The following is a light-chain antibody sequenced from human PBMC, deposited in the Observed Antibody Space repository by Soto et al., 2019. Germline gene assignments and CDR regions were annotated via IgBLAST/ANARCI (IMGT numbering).Light chain of an antibody. V-gene: IGKV1-27*01. Sequence: DIQMTQSPSSLSASVGDRVTITCRASQGIGNYLAWYQQKPGKVPKLLIFAASTLQSGVPSQFSGSGSGTDFTLTISSLQPEDVATYYCQMYNNAPPLTFGGGTKVELK. CDR1: QGIGNY. CDR3: QMYNNAPPLT. CDR2: AAS. J-gene: IGKJ4*01.